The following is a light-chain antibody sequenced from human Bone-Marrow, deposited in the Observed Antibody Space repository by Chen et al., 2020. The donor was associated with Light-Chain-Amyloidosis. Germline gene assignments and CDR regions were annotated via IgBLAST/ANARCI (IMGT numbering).Light chain of an antibody. CDR3: SSYAGTYTWV. V-gene: IGLV2-11*01. CDR2: DVN. CDR1: SSDVGAYTY. J-gene: IGLJ3*02. Sequence: QSALTTPRSVSGSLGRSVTISGTGTSSDVGAYTYVSWYQQHPGKAPKLIIYDVNKRPSGVPDRFSGSQSGSTASLTISRLQADDESDYFCSSYAGTYTWVFGGGTKLTVL.